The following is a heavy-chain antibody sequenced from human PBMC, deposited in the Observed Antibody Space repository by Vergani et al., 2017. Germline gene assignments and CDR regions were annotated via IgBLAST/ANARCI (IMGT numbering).Heavy chain of an antibody. J-gene: IGHJ3*02. Sequence: EVQLVQSGAEVKKPGESLKISCKGSGYSFTSYWIGWVRQMPGKGLEWMGIIYPGDSDTRYSPSFQGQVTISADKSISTAYLQRSSLKASDTAMYYCARTYYYDSSGSNDAFDIWGQGTMVTVSS. CDR3: ARTYYYDSSGSNDAFDI. D-gene: IGHD3-22*01. CDR1: GYSFTSYW. V-gene: IGHV5-51*01. CDR2: IYPGDSDT.